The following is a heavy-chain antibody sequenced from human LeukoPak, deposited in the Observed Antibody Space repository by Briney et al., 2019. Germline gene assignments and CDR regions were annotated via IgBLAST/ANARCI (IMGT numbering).Heavy chain of an antibody. CDR2: IYYSGST. CDR1: GGSISSYY. Sequence: SETLSLTCTVSGGSISSYYWSWIRQPPGKGLEWIGYIYYSGSTNYNPSLKSRVTISVDTSKNQFPLKLSSVTAADTAVYYCARDKDGGNSGLDYWGQGTLVTVSS. CDR3: ARDKDGGNSGLDY. D-gene: IGHD4-23*01. V-gene: IGHV4-59*01. J-gene: IGHJ4*02.